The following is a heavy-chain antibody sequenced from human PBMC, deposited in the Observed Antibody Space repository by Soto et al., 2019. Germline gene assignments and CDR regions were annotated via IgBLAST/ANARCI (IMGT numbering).Heavy chain of an antibody. CDR2: ISSSGSTI. CDR1: GFTFSSYE. D-gene: IGHD3-3*01. Sequence: GGSLRLSCAASGFTFSSYEMNWVRQAPGKGLEWVSYISSSGSTIYYADSVKGRFTISRDNAKNSLYLQMNSLRAEDTAAYYCAREFGAVPYYYYGMDVWGQGTTVTVSS. CDR3: AREFGAVPYYYYGMDV. V-gene: IGHV3-48*03. J-gene: IGHJ6*02.